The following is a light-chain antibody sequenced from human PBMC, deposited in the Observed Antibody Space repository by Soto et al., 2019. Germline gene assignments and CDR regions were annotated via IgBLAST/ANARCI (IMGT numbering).Light chain of an antibody. Sequence: EIVMTQSPATLSVSPGERATLSCRASQSVSSNLAWYQQKPGQAPRLLIYGASTRATGIPARFSGSGSGTEFTLTISSLQSEAFAVDYCQQYNNWPLFGPGTKVDIK. J-gene: IGKJ3*01. CDR3: QQYNNWPL. V-gene: IGKV3-15*01. CDR1: QSVSSN. CDR2: GAS.